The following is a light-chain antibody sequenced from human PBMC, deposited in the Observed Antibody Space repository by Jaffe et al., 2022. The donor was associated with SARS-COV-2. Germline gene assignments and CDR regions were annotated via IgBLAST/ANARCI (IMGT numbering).Light chain of an antibody. CDR3: QHYGNSYT. Sequence: EIVLTQAPGTLSLSPGERATLSCRASQSVSSRYLAWYQQKPGQAPRLLISGASSRATGIPDRFSGSGSGTDFTLTISRLEPEDFAVYYCQHYGNSYTFGQGTKLELK. CDR2: GAS. V-gene: IGKV3-20*01. J-gene: IGKJ2*01. CDR1: QSVSSRY.